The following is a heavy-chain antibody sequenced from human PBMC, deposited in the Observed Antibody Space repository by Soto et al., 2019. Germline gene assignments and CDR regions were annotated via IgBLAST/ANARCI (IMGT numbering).Heavy chain of an antibody. Sequence: QVQLQESGPGLVKPSQTLSLTCTVSGGSISSGGYYWSWIRQHPGKGLEWIGYIYYSGSTYYNPSLKXXVXIXXDTSKHQFSLKLSAVTAADTAVYYCARSVMAGMDVWGQGTTVTVSS. CDR2: IYYSGST. D-gene: IGHD3-16*01. CDR3: ARSVMAGMDV. CDR1: GGSISSGGYY. J-gene: IGHJ6*02. V-gene: IGHV4-31*01.